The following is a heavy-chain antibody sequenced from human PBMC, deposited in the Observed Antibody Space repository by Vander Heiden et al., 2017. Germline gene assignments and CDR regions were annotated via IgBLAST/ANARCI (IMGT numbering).Heavy chain of an antibody. V-gene: IGHV3-30*18. D-gene: IGHD3-22*01. CDR2: MSSYGSET. J-gene: IGHJ4*02. Sequence: VHLVGSGGGVVQPGGRLRPSCAASGVSFRSTGMHRVRQTPGKGLEWVAVMSSYGSETHYADSVKGRFTIARDNFKNTLYLEMNRLRVEDTAVYYCAKDYYPHKTFIVVVTNSLDCWGQGTLLTVSS. CDR1: GVSFRSTG. CDR3: AKDYYPHKTFIVVVTNSLDC.